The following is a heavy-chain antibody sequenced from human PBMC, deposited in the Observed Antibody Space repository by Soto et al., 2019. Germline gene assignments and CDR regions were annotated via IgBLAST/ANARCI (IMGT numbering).Heavy chain of an antibody. V-gene: IGHV4-39*01. CDR3: ARRNEEGHYYDSSGYYKY. J-gene: IGHJ4*02. D-gene: IGHD3-22*01. CDR2: IYYSGST. Sequence: SETLSLTCTVSGGSISSSSYYWGWIRQPPGKGLEWIGSIYYSGSTYYNPSLKSRVTISVDTSKNQFSLKLSSVTAADTAVYYCARRNEEGHYYDSSGYYKYWGQGXLVTVSS. CDR1: GGSISSSSYY.